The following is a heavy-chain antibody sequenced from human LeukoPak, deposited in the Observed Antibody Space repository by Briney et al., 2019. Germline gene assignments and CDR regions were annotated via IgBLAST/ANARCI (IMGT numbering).Heavy chain of an antibody. V-gene: IGHV3-11*01. CDR3: ARLERIHDAFDI. Sequence: GWSLRLSCAASGFTFSDQYMSWIRQAPGKGLEWLSYISSSGNTIYYADSVKGRFSTSRDNAKNSLYLQINSLRAEDTAVYYCARLERIHDAFDIWGQGTMVTVSS. CDR2: ISSSGNTI. J-gene: IGHJ3*02. D-gene: IGHD5-18*01. CDR1: GFTFSDQY.